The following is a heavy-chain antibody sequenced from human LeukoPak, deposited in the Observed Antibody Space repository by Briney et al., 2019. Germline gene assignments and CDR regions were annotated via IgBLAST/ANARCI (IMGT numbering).Heavy chain of an antibody. CDR2: INHSGST. J-gene: IGHJ5*02. D-gene: IGHD1-26*01. V-gene: IGHV4-34*01. CDR1: GGSFSGYY. Sequence: ASETLSLTCAVYGGSFSGYYWSWIRQPPGKGLEWIGEINHSGSTNYNPSLKSRVTISVDTSKNQFSLELNSVTAADTAVYYCARGQWEIRFDPWGQGTLVTVSS. CDR3: ARGQWEIRFDP.